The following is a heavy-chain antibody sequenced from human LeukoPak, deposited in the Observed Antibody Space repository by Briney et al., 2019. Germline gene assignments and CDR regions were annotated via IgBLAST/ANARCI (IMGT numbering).Heavy chain of an antibody. CDR2: IRHDGSYK. J-gene: IGHJ4*02. CDR3: ARDKGDSSGFDY. Sequence: GGSLRLSCAASGFTFSRHGMHWVRQPPGKGLEWLTFIRHDGSYKFYADSVEGRFTVSRDNSKNTLYLQMNSLRPEDTAVYYCARDKGDSSGFDYWGQGTLVTVSS. CDR1: GFTFSRHG. V-gene: IGHV3-30*02. D-gene: IGHD3-22*01.